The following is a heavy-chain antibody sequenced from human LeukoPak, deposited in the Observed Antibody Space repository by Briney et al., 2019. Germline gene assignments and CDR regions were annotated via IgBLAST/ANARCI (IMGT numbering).Heavy chain of an antibody. Sequence: ASVKVSCKASGYTFTSYDINWVRQAPGQGLEWMGWINPNSGGTNYAQKFQGRVTMTRDTSISTAYMELSRLRSDDTAVYYCARPQTSTVTQDAFDIWGQGTMVTVSS. V-gene: IGHV1-2*02. CDR1: GYTFTSYD. CDR2: INPNSGGT. J-gene: IGHJ3*02. D-gene: IGHD4-17*01. CDR3: ARPQTSTVTQDAFDI.